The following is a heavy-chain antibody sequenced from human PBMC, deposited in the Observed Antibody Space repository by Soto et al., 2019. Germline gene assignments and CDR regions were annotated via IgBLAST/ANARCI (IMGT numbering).Heavy chain of an antibody. D-gene: IGHD3-10*01. J-gene: IGHJ6*03. CDR2: IKSKTDGGTT. Sequence: EVQLVESGGGLVKPGGSLRLSCAASGFTFSNAWMSWVRQAPGKGLEWVGRIKSKTDGGTTDYAAPVKGRFTISRDESKNTLELQNNRLKTGDPGVYYRTKELYQVVSGVYHHLDVLGKGTTVTVSS. V-gene: IGHV3-15*01. CDR1: GFTFSNAW. CDR3: TKELYQVVSGVYHHLDV.